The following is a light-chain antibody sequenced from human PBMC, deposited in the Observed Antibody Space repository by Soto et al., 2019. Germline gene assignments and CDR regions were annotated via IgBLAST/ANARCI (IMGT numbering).Light chain of an antibody. Sequence: EIVLTQSPGTLSVSPGERVTLSCRASQSVSSNYLAWYQQRPGQAPRLLIFGASYRATGIPDRFSGSGSGTGFTLTISRLESEDFAVYYCQQYSSSPPEFTFGPGTKVDSK. CDR3: QQYSSSPPEFT. CDR2: GAS. CDR1: QSVSSNY. J-gene: IGKJ3*01. V-gene: IGKV3-20*01.